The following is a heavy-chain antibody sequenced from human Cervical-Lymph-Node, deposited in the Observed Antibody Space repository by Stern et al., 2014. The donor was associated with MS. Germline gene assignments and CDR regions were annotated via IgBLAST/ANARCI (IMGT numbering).Heavy chain of an antibody. CDR2: IYHTGSV. CDR1: GGSLRSYY. Sequence: VQLVESGPGLVKPSETLSLTCTVSGGSLRSYYWNWIRQAPGKGLEWFGFIYHTGSVNYNPSLSSRVAMSVDTSKNQFSLTVSSVTAADTAVYYCAREGEYCSGSRCYPFLDYWGQGTLVTVSS. J-gene: IGHJ4*02. V-gene: IGHV4-59*01. CDR3: AREGEYCSGSRCYPFLDY. D-gene: IGHD2-15*01.